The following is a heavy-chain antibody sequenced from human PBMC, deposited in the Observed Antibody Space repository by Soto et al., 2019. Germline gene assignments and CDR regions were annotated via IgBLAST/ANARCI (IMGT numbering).Heavy chain of an antibody. CDR1: GYTFTRYG. J-gene: IGHJ6*02. CDR2: INTYNGNT. CDR3: AMVDVYVTPSPQDD. V-gene: IGHV1-18*01. Sequence: QVQLVQSGAEVKNPGASVKVSCKASGYTFTRYGIGWARQAPGQGLEWMGWINTYNGNTNYAQNVQDRVTLTTDTPTSTAYMELSSLRSNDTAIHYCAMVDVYVTPSPQDDRDQGTTVIVSS. D-gene: IGHD3-16*01.